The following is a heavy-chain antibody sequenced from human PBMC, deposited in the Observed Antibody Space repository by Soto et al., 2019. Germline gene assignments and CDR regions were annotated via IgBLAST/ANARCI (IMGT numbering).Heavy chain of an antibody. CDR1: GFTFSSYS. CDR3: AKKANSGQGSQYFDN. Sequence: PGGSLRLSCAASGFTFSSYSMSWVRQAPGKGLEWVSGFRTGGDDATTYYADSVKGRFTISRDNSKNMLFLQMNSLRAEDTAIYYCAKKANSGQGSQYFDNCGQGTLVTVSS. D-gene: IGHD3-10*01. V-gene: IGHV3-23*01. CDR2: FRTGGDDATT. J-gene: IGHJ4*02.